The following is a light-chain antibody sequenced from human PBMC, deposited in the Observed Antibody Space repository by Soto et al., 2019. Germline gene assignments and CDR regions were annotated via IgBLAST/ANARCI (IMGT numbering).Light chain of an antibody. Sequence: EIVMTQSPATLSVSPGERATLSCRASQSVSTNLAWYQQKPGLAPRLLIYGASTRATGIPARFSGSGSGTEFSLTISSLQVEDVAVYYCHQYYTLPLTFGGGTKVDIK. CDR2: GAS. CDR3: HQYYTLPLT. J-gene: IGKJ4*01. V-gene: IGKV3-15*01. CDR1: QSVSTN.